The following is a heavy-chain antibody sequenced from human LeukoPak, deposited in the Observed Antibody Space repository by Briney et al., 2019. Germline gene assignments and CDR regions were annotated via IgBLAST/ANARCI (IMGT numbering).Heavy chain of an antibody. CDR1: GFTFSSYG. CDR3: ALPGPGYAFDI. CDR2: IRDDGSNK. V-gene: IGHV3-30*02. Sequence: SGGSLRLSCAASGFTFSSYGMHWVRQAPGKGLEWVAFIRDDGSNKYYADSVKGRFTISRDNSKNTLYLQMNSLRAEDTAVYYCALPGPGYAFDIWGQGTMVTVSS. J-gene: IGHJ3*02.